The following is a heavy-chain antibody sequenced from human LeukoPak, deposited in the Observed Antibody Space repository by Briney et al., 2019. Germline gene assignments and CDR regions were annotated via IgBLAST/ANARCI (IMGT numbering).Heavy chain of an antibody. CDR1: GGTFSDYA. V-gene: IGHV1-69*06. CDR3: AGIPVFGVVLHQEPV. Sequence: SVKVSCKASGGTFSDYALNWVRQAPGQGLEWMGVFIPILGTANSTQMFQDRVTITADISTDTVYMELSSLRSEDTAVYFCAGIPVFGVVLHQEPVWGKGTTVTVSS. J-gene: IGHJ6*04. D-gene: IGHD3-3*01. CDR2: FIPILGTA.